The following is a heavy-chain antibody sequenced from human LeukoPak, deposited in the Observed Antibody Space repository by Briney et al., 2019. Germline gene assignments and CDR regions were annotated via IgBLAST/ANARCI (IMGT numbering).Heavy chain of an antibody. CDR1: GGSFSGYY. CDR2: INHSGST. Sequence: PSETLSLTCAVYGGSFSGYYWSWIRQPPGKGLEWIGEINHSGSTNYNPSLKSRVTISVDTSKNQFSLKLSSVTAADTAVYYCARDLTAGSKGDYWGQGTLVTVSS. CDR3: ARDLTAGSKGDY. V-gene: IGHV4-34*01. D-gene: IGHD6-13*01. J-gene: IGHJ4*02.